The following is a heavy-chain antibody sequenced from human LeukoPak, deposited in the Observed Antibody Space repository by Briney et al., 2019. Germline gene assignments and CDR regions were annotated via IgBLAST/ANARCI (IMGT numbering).Heavy chain of an antibody. Sequence: GGSLRLSCAASGFTFSSYAVHWVRQAPGKGLEWVAVISYDGSNKYYADSVKGRFTISRDNSKNTLYLQMNSLRAEDTAVYYCARDKKEKRGSSPLGYWGQGTLVTVSS. J-gene: IGHJ4*02. V-gene: IGHV3-30-3*01. CDR1: GFTFSSYA. CDR3: ARDKKEKRGSSPLGY. D-gene: IGHD2-15*01. CDR2: ISYDGSNK.